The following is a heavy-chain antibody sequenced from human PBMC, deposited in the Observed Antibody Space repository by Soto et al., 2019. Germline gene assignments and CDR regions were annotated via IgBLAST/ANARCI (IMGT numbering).Heavy chain of an antibody. Sequence: GGSLRLSCAASGFTFSTYSMNWVRQAPGKGLEWVSYIGSSSSTIYYADSVKGRFTISRDNAKKSLYLQMNSLRAEDTAVYYCARDRAAGNIRYYYGMDVWGQGTTVTVSS. CDR1: GFTFSTYS. CDR3: ARDRAAGNIRYYYGMDV. CDR2: IGSSSSTI. J-gene: IGHJ6*02. V-gene: IGHV3-48*01. D-gene: IGHD6-13*01.